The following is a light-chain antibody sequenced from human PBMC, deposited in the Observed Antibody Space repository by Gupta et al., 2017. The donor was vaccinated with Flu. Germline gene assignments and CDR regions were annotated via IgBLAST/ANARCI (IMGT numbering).Light chain of an antibody. CDR2: DVS. V-gene: IGLV2-11*01. CDR3: CSFADTDSFYV. Sequence: VPKVMIYDVSKRPSGIPDRFSGSKSGNSATLTISGLQAEDEADYYCCSFADTDSFYVFGTGTEVTVL. J-gene: IGLJ1*01.